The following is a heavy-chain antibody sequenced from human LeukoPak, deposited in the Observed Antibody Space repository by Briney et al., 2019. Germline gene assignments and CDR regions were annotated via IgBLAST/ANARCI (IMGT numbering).Heavy chain of an antibody. J-gene: IGHJ5*02. D-gene: IGHD1-26*01. CDR2: INPSGSDT. V-gene: IGHV1-46*01. CDR3: ARDNSVGDTAWWFDP. Sequence: ASVRVSCKATGYTFTAYYMHWVRQAPGQGLEWMGLINPSGSDTVYAQKFQGRLTMTRDMSTSTDYMELSSLRFDDTAVYYCARDNSVGDTAWWFDPWGQGTLVTVSS. CDR1: GYTFTAYY.